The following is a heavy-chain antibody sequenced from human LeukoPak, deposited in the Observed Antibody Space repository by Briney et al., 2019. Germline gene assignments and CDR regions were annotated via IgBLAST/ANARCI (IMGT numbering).Heavy chain of an antibody. CDR1: GGTFNNSA. D-gene: IGHD2-2*01. V-gene: IGHV1-69*05. Sequence: SVKVSCKTSGGTFNNSAISWVRQAPGQGLEWLGGIMPLFGTAGYAQKFQGRVTITKDESTRTVYLELTSLTSDDTAVYYCARDGGVVVPAAPNYWGQGTLVTVSS. J-gene: IGHJ4*02. CDR2: IMPLFGTA. CDR3: ARDGGVVVPAAPNY.